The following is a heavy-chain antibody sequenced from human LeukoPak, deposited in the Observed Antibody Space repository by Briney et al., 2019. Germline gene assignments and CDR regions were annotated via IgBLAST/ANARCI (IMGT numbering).Heavy chain of an antibody. V-gene: IGHV3-7*01. CDR3: ARHLSGVTGYTYGRGIDY. J-gene: IGHJ4*02. CDR1: GFTFRSYW. CDR2: IKQDGSEK. D-gene: IGHD5-18*01. Sequence: GGSLRLSCAASGFTFRSYWMSWVRQAPGKGLEWVANIKQDGSEKYYVDSVKGRFTISRDNAKTSLYLQMNRLRAEDTAVYYCARHLSGVTGYTYGRGIDYWGRGTLVTVSS.